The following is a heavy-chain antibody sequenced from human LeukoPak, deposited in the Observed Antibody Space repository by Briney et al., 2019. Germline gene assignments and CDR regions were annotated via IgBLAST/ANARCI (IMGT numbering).Heavy chain of an antibody. Sequence: GGSLRLSCAASGFTFSSYDMHWVRQAPGKGLEWVAVISYDGSNKYYADSVKGRFTISRDNSKNTLYLQMNSLRAEDTAVYYCARNAIQWELLMDLDYWGQGTLVTVSS. J-gene: IGHJ4*02. CDR1: GFTFSSYD. CDR3: ARNAIQWELLMDLDY. CDR2: ISYDGSNK. V-gene: IGHV3-30*03. D-gene: IGHD1-26*01.